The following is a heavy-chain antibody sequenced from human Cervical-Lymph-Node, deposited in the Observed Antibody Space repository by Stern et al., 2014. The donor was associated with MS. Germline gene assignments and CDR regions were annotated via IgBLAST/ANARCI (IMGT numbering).Heavy chain of an antibody. D-gene: IGHD6-19*01. CDR3: ARTRAVAGTYTFDY. J-gene: IGHJ4*02. V-gene: IGHV2-70*01. Sequence: SGPALVKPTQTLTLTCTFSGFSLSTFGMSVSWIRQPPGKALEWLALIDWDDDKYYSASLETRLTVSKDTSKNQVVLEVTNMDPVDTGTYYCARTRAVAGTYTFDYWGQGTLVAVSS. CDR2: IDWDDDK. CDR1: GFSLSTFGMS.